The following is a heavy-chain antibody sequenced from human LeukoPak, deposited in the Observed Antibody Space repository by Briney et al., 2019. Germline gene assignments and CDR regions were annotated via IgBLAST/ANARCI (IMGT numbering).Heavy chain of an antibody. V-gene: IGHV1-69*05. CDR3: ARGQDDGYDIFDY. CDR2: IIPIFGTA. J-gene: IGHJ4*02. Sequence: SVKVSCXASGGTFSSYAISWVRQAPRQGLEWMARIIPIFGTANYAQKFQGRVTITTDESTSTAYMELSSLRSEDTAVYYCARGQDDGYDIFDYWGQGTLVTVSS. CDR1: GGTFSSYA. D-gene: IGHD3-9*01.